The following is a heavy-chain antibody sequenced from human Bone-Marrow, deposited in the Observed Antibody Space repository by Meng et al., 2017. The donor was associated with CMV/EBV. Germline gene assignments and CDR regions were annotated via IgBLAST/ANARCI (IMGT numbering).Heavy chain of an antibody. CDR2: ISAYNGNT. CDR3: ARDAGTIAVSGIGDY. J-gene: IGHJ4*02. Sequence: ASVKVSCKASGYTFTSYGISWVRQAPGQGLEWMGWISAYNGNTNYAQKLQGRVTMTTDTSTSTAYMELRGPRSDDTAVYYCARDAGTIAVSGIGDYWGQGTLVTVSS. CDR1: GYTFTSYG. V-gene: IGHV1-18*01. D-gene: IGHD6-19*01.